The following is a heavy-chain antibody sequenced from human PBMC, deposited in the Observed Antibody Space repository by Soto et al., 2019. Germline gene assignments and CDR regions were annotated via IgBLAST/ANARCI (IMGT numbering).Heavy chain of an antibody. V-gene: IGHV1-69*04. D-gene: IGHD2-15*01. J-gene: IGHJ4*02. CDR3: ARDQGTMGYCSGGSCSGPF. CDR2: IIPILGIA. Sequence: ASVKVSCKASGGTFSSYTISWVRQAPGQGLEWMGRIIPILGIANYAQKFQGRVTITADKSTSTAYMELSSLRSEDTAVYYCARDQGTMGYCSGGSCSGPFWGQGTLVTVSS. CDR1: GGTFSSYT.